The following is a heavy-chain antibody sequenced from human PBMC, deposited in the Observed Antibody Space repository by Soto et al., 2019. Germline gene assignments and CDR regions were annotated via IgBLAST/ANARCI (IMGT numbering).Heavy chain of an antibody. CDR1: GGSISSYY. J-gene: IGHJ4*02. D-gene: IGHD6-19*01. CDR2: IYYSGST. CDR3: ARDEGSGWCDY. V-gene: IGHV4-59*01. Sequence: SETLSLTCTVSGGSISSYYWSWIRQPPGKGLEWIGYIYYSGSTNYNPSLKSRVTISVDTSKNQFSLKLSSVTAADTAVYYCARDEGSGWCDYWGQGTLVTVSS.